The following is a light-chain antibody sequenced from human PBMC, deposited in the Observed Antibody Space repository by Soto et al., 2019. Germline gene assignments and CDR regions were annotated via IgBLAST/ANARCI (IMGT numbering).Light chain of an antibody. Sequence: ELGLTQSPGTLSLSPGERATLSFRASQSLTNSFIAWYQQRPGQAPRLLIYDTSSRASGIPDRFSGSGSGTDFTLTISRLETEDFAVFYCQQYGTSEIIFGQGTRLEI. V-gene: IGKV3-20*01. J-gene: IGKJ5*01. CDR1: QSLTNSF. CDR2: DTS. CDR3: QQYGTSEII.